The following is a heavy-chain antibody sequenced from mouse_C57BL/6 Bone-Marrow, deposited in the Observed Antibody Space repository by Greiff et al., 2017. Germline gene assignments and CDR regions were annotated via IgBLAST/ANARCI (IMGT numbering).Heavy chain of an antibody. CDR1: GYTFTSYG. CDR3: ARWRGLPYFDV. J-gene: IGHJ1*03. V-gene: IGHV1-81*01. CDR2: IYPRSGNT. D-gene: IGHD3-3*01. Sequence: QVQLQQSGAGLARPGASVKLSCKASGYTFTSYGISWVKQRTGQGLEWIGEIYPRSGNTYYNEKFKGKATLTADKSSSTAYMELRSLTSEDSAVYFCARWRGLPYFDVWGTGTTVTVSS.